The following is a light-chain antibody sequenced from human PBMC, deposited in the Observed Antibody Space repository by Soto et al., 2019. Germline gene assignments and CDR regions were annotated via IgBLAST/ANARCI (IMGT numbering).Light chain of an antibody. J-gene: IGKJ2*01. Sequence: EIVLTQSPGTLSLSPGERATLSCRASQSVSSSYFAWYQQKPGQAPMLLIYGASSRATGIPDRFSGSGSGTDFTLIISRLEPEDFAVYYCQQYGSSPSYTFGQGTKPEIK. CDR3: QQYGSSPSYT. V-gene: IGKV3-20*01. CDR1: QSVSSSY. CDR2: GAS.